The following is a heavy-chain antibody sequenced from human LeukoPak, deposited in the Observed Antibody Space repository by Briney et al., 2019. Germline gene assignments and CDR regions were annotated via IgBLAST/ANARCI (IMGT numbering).Heavy chain of an antibody. V-gene: IGHV1-8*02. CDR3: ARVDYVGIANMDV. CDR1: GYTFTGYY. Sequence: GASVKVSCKASGYTFTGYYMHWVRQAPGQGLEGMGWINPNSGNTGYAQKFQGRVTMTRNTSISTAYMEPSSLRSEDTAVYYCARVDYVGIANMDVWGKGTTVTISS. D-gene: IGHD4-17*01. J-gene: IGHJ6*03. CDR2: INPNSGNT.